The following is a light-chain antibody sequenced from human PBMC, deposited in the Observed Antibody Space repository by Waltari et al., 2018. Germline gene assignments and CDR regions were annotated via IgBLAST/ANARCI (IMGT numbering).Light chain of an antibody. Sequence: DVQMTQSQSSLSASVGDRVTITCQASQDIKTYLNWYQQKSGKAPKVVIYDVSHLATGVPSRFSGTGYGTQFTLTISSLQPEDIATYYCQQYEDESTFGGGTKVEVK. CDR1: QDIKTY. J-gene: IGKJ4*01. CDR3: QQYEDEST. CDR2: DVS. V-gene: IGKV1-33*01.